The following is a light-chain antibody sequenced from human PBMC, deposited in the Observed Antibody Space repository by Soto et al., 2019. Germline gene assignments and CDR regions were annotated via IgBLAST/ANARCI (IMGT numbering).Light chain of an antibody. Sequence: EIVLTQSPGTLSLSPGERATLSCRASQSVSSSYLAWYQQKPGQAPRLLIYGAFSRATCIPDRFSGSGSGTYFTLTIIRMEPEYFAVYYCQQYGSSPGTFGQGTKVEIK. V-gene: IGKV3-20*01. CDR2: GAF. CDR1: QSVSSSY. CDR3: QQYGSSPGT. J-gene: IGKJ1*01.